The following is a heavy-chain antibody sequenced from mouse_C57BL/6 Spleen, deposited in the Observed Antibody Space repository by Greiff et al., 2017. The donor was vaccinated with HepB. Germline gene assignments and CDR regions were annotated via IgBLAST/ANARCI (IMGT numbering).Heavy chain of an antibody. D-gene: IGHD3-2*02. CDR1: GYTFTDYE. J-gene: IGHJ3*01. Sequence: VQLQQSGAELVRPGASVTLSCKASGYTFTDYEMHWVKQTPVHGLEWIGAIDPETGGTAYNQKFKGKAILTADISSSTAYMELRSLTSEDSAVYYCTRRQLRLPFAYWGPGTLVTVSA. CDR3: TRRQLRLPFAY. CDR2: IDPETGGT. V-gene: IGHV1-15*01.